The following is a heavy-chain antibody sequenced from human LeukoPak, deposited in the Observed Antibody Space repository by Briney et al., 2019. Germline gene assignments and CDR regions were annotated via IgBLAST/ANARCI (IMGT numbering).Heavy chain of an antibody. D-gene: IGHD3-10*01. CDR2: INPNSGGT. Sequence: ASVKVSCKASGYIFTDYYMHWVRQAPGQELGWMGRINPNSGGTNYAQKFQGRVTMTRDTSISAAYMELSRLRSDDTAVYYCARAKGSITMVRGVTPYFDYWGQGTLVTVSS. CDR3: ARAKGSITMVRGVTPYFDY. CDR1: GYIFTDYY. V-gene: IGHV1-2*06. J-gene: IGHJ4*02.